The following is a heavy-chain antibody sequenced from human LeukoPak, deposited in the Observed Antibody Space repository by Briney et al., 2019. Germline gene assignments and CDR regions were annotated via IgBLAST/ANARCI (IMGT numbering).Heavy chain of an antibody. CDR3: ARDQGEYYYGSGSYPDFDY. J-gene: IGHJ4*02. Sequence: GASVKVSCKASGYTFTGYYMHLVRQAPGQGLEWMGWISAYNGNTNYAQKLQGRVTMTTDTSTSTAYMELRSLRSDDTAVYYCARDQGEYYYGSGSYPDFDYWGQGTLVTVSS. CDR2: ISAYNGNT. V-gene: IGHV1-18*04. CDR1: GYTFTGYY. D-gene: IGHD3-10*01.